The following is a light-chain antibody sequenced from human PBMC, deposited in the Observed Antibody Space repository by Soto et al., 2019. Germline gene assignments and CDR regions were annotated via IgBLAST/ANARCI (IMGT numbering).Light chain of an antibody. V-gene: IGLV1-40*01. CDR2: GDV. CDR1: SSNIGAGYD. J-gene: IGLJ3*02. CDR3: QSYDSSLSGVV. Sequence: QSVLTQPPSVSGAPGQRVIISCTGSSSNIGAGYDVHWYQQTPGTAPKLLVYGDVNRPSGVPDRFSGAKSGTSASLAITGLQAEDEADYYCQSYDSSLSGVVFGGGTKVTVL.